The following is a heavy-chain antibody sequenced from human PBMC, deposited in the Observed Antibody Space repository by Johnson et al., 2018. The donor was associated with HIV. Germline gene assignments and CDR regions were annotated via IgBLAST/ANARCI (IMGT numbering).Heavy chain of an antibody. J-gene: IGHJ3*02. D-gene: IGHD3-22*01. CDR3: ARRFYDSSGAGFDI. Sequence: QVQLVESGGGLVKPGGSLRLSCAASGFTFSDYYMSWIRQAPGKGLEWVSYITGSGTVVYYADSVKGRFTISRDNSKNTLYLQMGSLRAEDMAVYYCARRFYDSSGAGFDIWGQGTMVTVSS. CDR2: ITGSGTVV. CDR1: GFTFSDYY. V-gene: IGHV3-11*04.